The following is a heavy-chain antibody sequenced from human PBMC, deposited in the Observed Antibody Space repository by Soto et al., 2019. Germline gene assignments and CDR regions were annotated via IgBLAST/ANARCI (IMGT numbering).Heavy chain of an antibody. CDR2: NSNRGTT. V-gene: IGHV4-39*01. CDR1: SGPISSGSGY. J-gene: IGHJ4*02. D-gene: IGHD2-21*02. Sequence: SETLSLTCSVSSGPISSGSGYWGWDRPPTGKGLEWIGSNSNRGTTYYNPSLKGRVTISVDTSKKQFSLRVLSVTAADTAVYYCARHPPSIVGVTALPSHFDNWGQGAQVTVSS. CDR3: ARHPPSIVGVTALPSHFDN.